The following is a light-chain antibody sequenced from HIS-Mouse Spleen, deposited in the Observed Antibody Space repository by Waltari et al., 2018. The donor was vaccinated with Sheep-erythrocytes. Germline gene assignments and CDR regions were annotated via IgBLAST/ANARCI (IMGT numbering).Light chain of an antibody. CDR1: SSDVGGYNY. CDR2: DVS. V-gene: IGLV2-11*01. J-gene: IGLJ1*01. CDR3: CSYAGSYNHV. Sequence: QSALTQPRSVSGSPGQSVTISCTGTSSDVGGYNYVSWYQLHPGKAPKLMIYDVSKRPYGVPDRFSGSKSGNTASLTISGLQAEDEADYYCCSYAGSYNHVFATGTKVTVL.